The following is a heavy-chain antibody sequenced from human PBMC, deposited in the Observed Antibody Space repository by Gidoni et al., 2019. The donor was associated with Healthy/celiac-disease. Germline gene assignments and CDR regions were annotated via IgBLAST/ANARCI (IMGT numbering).Heavy chain of an antibody. J-gene: IGHJ3*02. Sequence: EVQLVESWGGLVQQGRSLRHSCTASGFTVGDYAMSWVRQAPGKGLECVGFIRSKAYGGTTEYAASVKGRFTISRDDSKSIAYLQMNSLETEDTAVYYCTRCGGDCYSGESYAFDIWGQGTLVTVSS. D-gene: IGHD2-21*02. CDR1: GFTVGDYA. CDR3: TRCGGDCYSGESYAFDI. V-gene: IGHV3-49*04. CDR2: IRSKAYGGTT.